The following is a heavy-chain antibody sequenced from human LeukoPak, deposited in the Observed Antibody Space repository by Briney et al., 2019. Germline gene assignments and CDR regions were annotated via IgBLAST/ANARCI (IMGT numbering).Heavy chain of an antibody. CDR3: AKDRGYCSGGICSSFEAFDI. V-gene: IGHV3-23*01. Sequence: GGSLRLSCAASGFTFGSYAMSWVRQAPGKGLEWVSAISGGGGSTYYADSVKGRFTISRDNSKNTLYLQMNSLRAEDTAVYNCAKDRGYCSGGICSSFEAFDIWGQGTMVTVSS. CDR2: ISGGGGST. J-gene: IGHJ3*02. CDR1: GFTFGSYA. D-gene: IGHD2-15*01.